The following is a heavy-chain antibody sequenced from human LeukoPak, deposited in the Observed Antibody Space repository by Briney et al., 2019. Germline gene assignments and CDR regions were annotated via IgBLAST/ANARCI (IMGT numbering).Heavy chain of an antibody. D-gene: IGHD2-2*01. CDR2: IYYSGST. CDR1: GGSISSYY. CDR3: AGRYCSSTSCYDY. J-gene: IGHJ4*02. Sequence: PSETLSLTCTVSGGSISSYYWSWIRQPPGKGLEWIGYIYYSGSTNYNPSLKSRVTMSVDTSKNQFSLKLSSVTAADTAAYYCAGRYCSSTSCYDYWGQGTLVTVSS. V-gene: IGHV4-59*12.